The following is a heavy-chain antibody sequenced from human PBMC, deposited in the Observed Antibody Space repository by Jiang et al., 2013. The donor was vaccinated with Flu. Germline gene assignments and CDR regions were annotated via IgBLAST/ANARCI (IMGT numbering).Heavy chain of an antibody. CDR3: ARAGF. Sequence: DSYTNYSPSFQGHVTISADKSISTAYLQWSSLKASDTAMYYCARAGFWGQGTLVTVSS. J-gene: IGHJ4*02. V-gene: IGHV5-10-1*01. D-gene: IGHD2-15*01. CDR2: DSYT.